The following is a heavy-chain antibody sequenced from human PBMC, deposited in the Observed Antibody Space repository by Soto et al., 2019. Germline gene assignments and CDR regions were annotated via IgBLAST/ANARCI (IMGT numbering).Heavy chain of an antibody. CDR1: GFTFSNAW. Sequence: EVHLVESGGGLVKPGGSLRLSCAASGFTFSNAWINWVRQAPGKGLEWVGRVKNKTHGGTTEFAAPVKDRFAISRDDSKNVVYLEMNSLKTEDTAIYYCTTDSYITSIIVRFDYWGHGTLVTVSS. V-gene: IGHV3-15*07. D-gene: IGHD3-22*01. J-gene: IGHJ4*01. CDR3: TTDSYITSIIVRFDY. CDR2: VKNKTHGGTT.